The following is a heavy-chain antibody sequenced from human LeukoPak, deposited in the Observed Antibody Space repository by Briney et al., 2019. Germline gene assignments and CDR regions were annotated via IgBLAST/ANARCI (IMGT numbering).Heavy chain of an antibody. CDR1: GYTFTSYD. CDR3: ARAWGYGDYGGGDY. V-gene: IGHV1-8*01. CDR2: MNPNSGNT. J-gene: IGHJ4*02. Sequence: GASVKVSCKASGYTFTSYDINWVRQATGQGLEWMGWMNPNSGNTGYAQKFQGRVTMTRNTSISTAYMELSSLRSEDTALYYCARAWGYGDYGGGDYWGQGTLVAVSS. D-gene: IGHD4-17*01.